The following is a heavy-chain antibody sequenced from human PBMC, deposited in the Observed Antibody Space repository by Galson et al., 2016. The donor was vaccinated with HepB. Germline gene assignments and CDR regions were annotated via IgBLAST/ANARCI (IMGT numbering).Heavy chain of an antibody. Sequence: PALVKPTQTLTLTCAFSGFSFTTTGVGVGWIRQPPGKALEWLALIYWDDETRYSPSLNSRLTVTKDTSRNQVVLTFTNVNPVDTGTYYCSNVDNDPTRYYIDAFDVWGQGTMVTVSS. CDR1: GFSFTTTGVG. V-gene: IGHV2-5*02. J-gene: IGHJ3*01. CDR3: SNVDNDPTRYYIDAFDV. CDR2: IYWDDET. D-gene: IGHD3-10*01.